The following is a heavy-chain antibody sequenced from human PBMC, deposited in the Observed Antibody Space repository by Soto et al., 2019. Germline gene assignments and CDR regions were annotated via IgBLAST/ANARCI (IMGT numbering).Heavy chain of an antibody. CDR1: GFSLTTNGVG. J-gene: IGHJ4*02. Sequence: SGPTLVNPTQTLTLTCTFSGFSLTTNGVGVGWIRQPPGKALEWLALIYWNDDKRYRQSLKTRLTISKDTSKNQVVLTMTNMDPGDTGTYYCAHSPFYDHSGYPDYWGQGTLVTVSS. V-gene: IGHV2-5*01. D-gene: IGHD3-22*01. CDR3: AHSPFYDHSGYPDY. CDR2: IYWNDDK.